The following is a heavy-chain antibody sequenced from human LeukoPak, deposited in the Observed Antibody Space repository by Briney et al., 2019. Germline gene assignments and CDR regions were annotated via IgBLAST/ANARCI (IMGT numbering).Heavy chain of an antibody. V-gene: IGHV4-4*02. CDR1: GGSISSSYW. CDR3: ARGGGYFNY. CDR2: IYHSGST. D-gene: IGHD3-16*01. Sequence: SETLSLTCGVSGGSISSSYWWSWVRQPPGKGLEWIGEIYHSGSTNYNPSLKSRVTISMDKSKNQFSLNPSSVTAADTAVYYCARGGGYFNYWGQGTLVTVSS. J-gene: IGHJ4*02.